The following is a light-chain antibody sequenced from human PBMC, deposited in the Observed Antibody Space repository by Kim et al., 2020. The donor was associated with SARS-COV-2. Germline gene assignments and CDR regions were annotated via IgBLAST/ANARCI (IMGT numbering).Light chain of an antibody. CDR2: YDD. V-gene: IGLV3-21*04. CDR3: QVWDTTDDHVV. CDR1: NIGTKS. Sequence: SYELTQPPSVSVAPGKTARVTWGGNNIGTKSVHWYQQRPGQAPVLVIFYDDDRPSGTPERFSGSNSGNTATLTISRVEAGDEADYYCQVWDTTDDHVVFGVGTTLTVL. J-gene: IGLJ2*01.